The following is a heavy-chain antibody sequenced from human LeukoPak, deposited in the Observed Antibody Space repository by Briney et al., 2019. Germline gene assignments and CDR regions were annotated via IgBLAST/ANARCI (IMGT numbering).Heavy chain of an antibody. D-gene: IGHD5-12*01. CDR1: GFTFSSYA. V-gene: IGHV3-23*01. CDR3: AKDLRSGYDSPVDY. J-gene: IGHJ4*02. Sequence: PGGSLRLSCAASGFTFSSYAMNWVRQAPGKGLEWVSGLSGGGGSTYYADSVKGRFTISRDNSKNTLYLQMNSLRVEDTAVYYCAKDLRSGYDSPVDYWGQGTLVTVSS. CDR2: LSGGGGST.